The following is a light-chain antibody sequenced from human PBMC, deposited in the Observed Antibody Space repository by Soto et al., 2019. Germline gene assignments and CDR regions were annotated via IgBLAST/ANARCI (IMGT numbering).Light chain of an antibody. V-gene: IGLV2-14*01. CDR1: SSDVGGYKY. J-gene: IGLJ1*01. CDR3: SSYTSSSTLV. Sequence: QSVLTQPASVSGSPGQSITISCTGTSSDVGGYKYVSWYQQHPGKAPKLIIYEVSNRPSGVSNRFSGSKSGNTASLTISGLQAEDEAPYYCSSYTSSSTLVFGNGTKVTVL. CDR2: EVS.